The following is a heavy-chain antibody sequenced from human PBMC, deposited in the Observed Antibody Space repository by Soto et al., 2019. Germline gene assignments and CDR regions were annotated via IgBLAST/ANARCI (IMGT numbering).Heavy chain of an antibody. CDR2: ISYDGSNK. CDR1: GFTFSSYA. J-gene: IGHJ4*02. CDR3: ARSISYDYVWGRFDY. V-gene: IGHV3-30-3*01. D-gene: IGHD3-16*01. Sequence: QVQLVESGGGVVQPGRSLRLSCAASGFTFSSYAMHWVRQAPGKGLEWVAVISYDGSNKYYADSVKGRFTISRDNSKNTLYLQMNSLRAEDTAVYYCARSISYDYVWGRFDYWGQGTLVTVSS.